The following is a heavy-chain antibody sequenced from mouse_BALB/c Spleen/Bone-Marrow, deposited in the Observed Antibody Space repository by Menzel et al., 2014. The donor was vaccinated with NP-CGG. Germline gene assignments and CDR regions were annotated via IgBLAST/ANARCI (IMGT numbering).Heavy chain of an antibody. Sequence: EVQVVESGGGLVQPGGSLKLSCAASGFTFSSYGTSWVRQTPDKRLELVATTNSNGGSTYYPDSVKGRFTISRDNAKNTLYLQMSSLKSEDTAMYYCARDYYGSSDYWGQGTTLTVSS. CDR3: ARDYYGSSDY. J-gene: IGHJ2*01. V-gene: IGHV5-6-3*01. D-gene: IGHD1-1*01. CDR1: GFTFSSYG. CDR2: TNSNGGST.